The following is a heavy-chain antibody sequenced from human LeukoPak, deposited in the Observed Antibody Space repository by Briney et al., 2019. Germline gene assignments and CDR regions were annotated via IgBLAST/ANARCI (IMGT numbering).Heavy chain of an antibody. Sequence: GASVKVSCKASGYTFTGYYMHWVRQAPGQGLEWMGGIIPIFGTANYAQKFQGRVTITTDESTSTAYMELSSLRSEDTAVYYCVRALGEVVRDLIAACWFDPWGQGTLVTVSS. J-gene: IGHJ5*02. CDR2: IIPIFGTA. CDR1: GYTFTGYY. D-gene: IGHD6-6*01. V-gene: IGHV1-69*05. CDR3: VRALGEVVRDLIAACWFDP.